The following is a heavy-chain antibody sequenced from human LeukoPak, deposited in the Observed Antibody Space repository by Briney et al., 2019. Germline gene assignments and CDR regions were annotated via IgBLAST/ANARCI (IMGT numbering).Heavy chain of an antibody. D-gene: IGHD6-13*01. CDR3: ARDTIAPNDAFDV. V-gene: IGHV4-39*07. J-gene: IGHJ3*01. CDR1: GGSISSSSYY. Sequence: ETSETLSLTCTVSGGSISSSSYYWGWIRQPPGKGLEWIGSIYYSGSTYYNPSLKSRVTISVDTSKNQFSLKLSSVTAADTAVYYCARDTIAPNDAFDVWGQGTMVTVSS. CDR2: IYYSGST.